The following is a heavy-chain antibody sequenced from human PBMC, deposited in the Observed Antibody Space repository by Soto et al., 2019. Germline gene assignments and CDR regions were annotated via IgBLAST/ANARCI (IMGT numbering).Heavy chain of an antibody. D-gene: IGHD3-3*01. CDR2: IYYSGST. V-gene: IGHV4-31*03. CDR1: GGSISSGGYY. CDR3: ARDKFWSGYWFDP. J-gene: IGHJ5*02. Sequence: QVQLQESGPGLVKPSQTLSLTCTVSGGSISSGGYYWGWIRQHPGKGLEWIGYIYYSGSTYYNPSLKSRVTISVDTSKNQFSLKLSSVTAADTAGYYGARDKFWSGYWFDPWGQGTLVNVSS.